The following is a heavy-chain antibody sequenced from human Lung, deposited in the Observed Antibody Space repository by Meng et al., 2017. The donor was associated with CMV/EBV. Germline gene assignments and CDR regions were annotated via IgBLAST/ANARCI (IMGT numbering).Heavy chain of an antibody. CDR1: GASMSSDY. J-gene: IGHJ5*02. Sequence: SXTXSLTCTVSGASMSSDYWSWIRQSPGKGLESVASVYHMGNTNYNPSLKSRATISLDTSKSQFSLKLISVTGADTAIFYCAKGGGSWFGPWGQGSLVTVSS. D-gene: IGHD3-16*01. CDR2: VYHMGNT. CDR3: AKGGGSWFGP. V-gene: IGHV4-59*12.